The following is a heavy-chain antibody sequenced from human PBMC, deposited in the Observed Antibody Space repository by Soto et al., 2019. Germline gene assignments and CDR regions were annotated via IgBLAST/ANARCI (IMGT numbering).Heavy chain of an antibody. CDR2: INGDGSTS. CDR1: GFTFSSYW. J-gene: IGHJ4*02. D-gene: IGHD6-19*01. V-gene: IGHV3-74*01. CDR3: ARDFVSGTVNY. Sequence: GGSLRLSCAASGFTFSSYWMHWVRQAPGKGLEWVSRINGDGSTSSNAVSVKGRFTISRDNAKNTVYLQMNSLRAEDTAVYYCARDFVSGTVNYRGQGTLVTVPS.